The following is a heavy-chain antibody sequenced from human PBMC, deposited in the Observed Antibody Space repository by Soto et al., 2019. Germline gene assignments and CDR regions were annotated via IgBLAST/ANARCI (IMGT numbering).Heavy chain of an antibody. CDR2: ISYDGSNK. CDR1: GFTFSSYA. CDR3: ARLRKPFAYYYYYGMDV. V-gene: IGHV3-30-3*01. D-gene: IGHD3-16*01. Sequence: GGSLRFSCAASGFTFSSYAMHWVRQAPGKGLEWVAVISYDGSNKYYADSVKGRFTISRDNSKNTLYLQMNSLRAEDTAVYYCARLRKPFAYYYYYGMDVWGQGTTVTVSS. J-gene: IGHJ6*02.